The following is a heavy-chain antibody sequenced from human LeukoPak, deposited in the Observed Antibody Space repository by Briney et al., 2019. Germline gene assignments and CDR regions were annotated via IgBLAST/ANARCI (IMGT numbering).Heavy chain of an antibody. CDR3: ARHNCSNFVFGY. Sequence: SETLSLTCTVSGGSICGYYGSWIRQPPGKGLEWIGYIHHSGSTKYNPSLEGRVSMSVDTSKTQFSLKLNSVAAADTAVYHCARHNCSNFVFGYWGQGTLVTVPS. CDR1: GGSICGYY. V-gene: IGHV4-59*08. D-gene: IGHD4-11*01. J-gene: IGHJ4*02. CDR2: IHHSGST.